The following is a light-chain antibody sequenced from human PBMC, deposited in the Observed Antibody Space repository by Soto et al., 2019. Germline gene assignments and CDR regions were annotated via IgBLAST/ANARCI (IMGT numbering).Light chain of an antibody. Sequence: QSALTQPASVSGSHGQSITISCSGTSSDVGGYNRVSWSQQHPGKAPKLMIFEVSNRPSGVSNRFSGSKSGNTASLTISGLQPEDESHYYCSSFTSRNTWVFGGGTKLTVL. V-gene: IGLV2-14*01. CDR2: EVS. CDR3: SSFTSRNTWV. J-gene: IGLJ3*02. CDR1: SSDVGGYNR.